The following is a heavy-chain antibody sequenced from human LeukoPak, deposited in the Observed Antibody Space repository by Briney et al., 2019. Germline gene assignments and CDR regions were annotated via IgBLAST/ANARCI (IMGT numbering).Heavy chain of an antibody. CDR1: GFTFSTYG. D-gene: IGHD6-13*01. V-gene: IGHV3-21*01. CDR3: AKAQWRIAAAGFDY. Sequence: PGGTLRLSCAASGFTFSTYGMSWVRQAPGKGLEWVSGISGSSYDIYYADSLKGRFTISRDNAKNSLYLQMDSLRAEDTAVYYCAKAQWRIAAAGFDYWGQGTLVTVSS. J-gene: IGHJ4*02. CDR2: ISGSSYDI.